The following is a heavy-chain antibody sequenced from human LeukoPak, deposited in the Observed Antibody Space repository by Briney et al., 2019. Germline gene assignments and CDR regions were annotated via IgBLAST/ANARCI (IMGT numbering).Heavy chain of an antibody. Sequence: GGSLRLSXAASGFTFSDYYMSWIRQAPGKGLEWVSYISSSGSTIYYADSVKGRFTISRDNAKNSLYLQMNSLRAEDTAVYYCARPNPKRAKMATITGGFDYWGQGTPVTVSS. J-gene: IGHJ4*02. V-gene: IGHV3-11*04. CDR2: ISSSGSTI. CDR3: ARPNPKRAKMATITGGFDY. CDR1: GFTFSDYY. D-gene: IGHD5-12*01.